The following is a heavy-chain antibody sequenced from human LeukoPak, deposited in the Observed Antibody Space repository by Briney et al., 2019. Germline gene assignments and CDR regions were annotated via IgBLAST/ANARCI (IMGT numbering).Heavy chain of an antibody. D-gene: IGHD2-15*01. V-gene: IGHV3-11*04. Sequence: GGSLRLSCAASGFTFSDYYMSWIRQAPGKGLEWVSYISSSGSTIYYADSVKGRFTISRDNAKNSLYLQMNSLRAEDTAMYYCARDTCSGGSCYSDYYYMDVWGKGTTVTVSS. CDR3: ARDTCSGGSCYSDYYYMDV. J-gene: IGHJ6*03. CDR1: GFTFSDYY. CDR2: ISSSGSTI.